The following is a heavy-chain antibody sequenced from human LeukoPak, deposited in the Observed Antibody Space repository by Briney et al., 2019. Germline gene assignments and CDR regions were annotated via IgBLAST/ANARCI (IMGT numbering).Heavy chain of an antibody. CDR1: GGSFNDYD. J-gene: IGHJ4*02. CDR2: INESGAT. Sequence: SETLSLTCSVYGGSFNDYDWSWVRQAPGRGLQWIGEINESGATNCDPSLKSRVTMSIDTSKSQFSLSLRSVTAADTAVYFCARYVPVKTGPTRASFDYWGQGILVSVSS. D-gene: IGHD1-1*01. CDR3: ARYVPVKTGPTRASFDY. V-gene: IGHV4-34*01.